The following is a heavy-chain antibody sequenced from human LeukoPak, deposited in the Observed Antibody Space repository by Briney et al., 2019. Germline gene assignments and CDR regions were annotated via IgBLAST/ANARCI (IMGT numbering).Heavy chain of an antibody. V-gene: IGHV3-48*02. D-gene: IGHD2-2*01. CDR3: ARPSRSTGPAY. Sequence: PGGSLRLSCAASGFIFSNYSMNWVRQAPGKGLEWVSWISSTSNTINYADSVKGRFTISRDNAKNSLDLQMNSLRDEDTAVYYCARPSRSTGPAYWGQGTLVTVSS. J-gene: IGHJ4*02. CDR2: ISSTSNTI. CDR1: GFIFSNYS.